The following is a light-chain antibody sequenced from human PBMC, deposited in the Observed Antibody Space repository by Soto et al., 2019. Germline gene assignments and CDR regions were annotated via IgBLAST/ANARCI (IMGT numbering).Light chain of an antibody. CDR3: QQRTSWPLT. CDR2: DAS. V-gene: IGKV3-11*01. CDR1: QSVNSY. Sequence: EIVLTQSPATLSLSPGERATLSCRASQSVNSYLAWYQQKPGQPPRLLIYDASNRATGIPARFSGSGSGTDFTLTIGSLEPEDFAVYYCQQRTSWPLTFGGGTKEEIK. J-gene: IGKJ4*01.